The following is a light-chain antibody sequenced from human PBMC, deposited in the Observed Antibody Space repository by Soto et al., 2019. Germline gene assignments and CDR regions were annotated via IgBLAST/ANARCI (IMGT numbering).Light chain of an antibody. Sequence: QSALTQPASVSGSPGQSITISCTGTSSDVGRYDYVSWYQQHPGKAPKLMIYEVSLRPSGVSDRFSGSKSGNTASLTISGLQAEDEADYYCSSYASPITYVIFGGGTKVTV. CDR2: EVS. CDR1: SSDVGRYDY. V-gene: IGLV2-14*01. J-gene: IGLJ2*01. CDR3: SSYASPITYVI.